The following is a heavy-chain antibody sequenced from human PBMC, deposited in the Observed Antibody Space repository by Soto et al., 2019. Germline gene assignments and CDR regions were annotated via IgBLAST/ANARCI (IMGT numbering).Heavy chain of an antibody. D-gene: IGHD3-22*01. V-gene: IGHV4-39*01. J-gene: IGHJ4*02. Sequence: PSETLSLTCTVSGGSISSSSYYWGWIRQPPGKGLEWIGSIYYSGSTYYNPSLKSRVTISVDTSKNQFSLKLSSVTAADTAVYYCARGANYDSSGYPPTFDYWGQGTLVTVSS. CDR3: ARGANYDSSGYPPTFDY. CDR2: IYYSGST. CDR1: GGSISSSSYY.